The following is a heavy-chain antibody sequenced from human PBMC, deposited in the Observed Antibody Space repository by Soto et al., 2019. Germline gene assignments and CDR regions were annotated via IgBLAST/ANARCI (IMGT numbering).Heavy chain of an antibody. CDR2: INWNGGST. Sequence: GGSLRLSCAASGFTFDDYGMSWVRQAPGKGLEWVSGINWNGGSTGYADSVKGRFTISRDNAKNSLYLQMNSLRAEDTALYYCARVKRALLSPKYYFDYWGQGTLVTVSS. V-gene: IGHV3-20*04. CDR1: GFTFDDYG. J-gene: IGHJ4*02. CDR3: ARVKRALLSPKYYFDY. D-gene: IGHD1-26*01.